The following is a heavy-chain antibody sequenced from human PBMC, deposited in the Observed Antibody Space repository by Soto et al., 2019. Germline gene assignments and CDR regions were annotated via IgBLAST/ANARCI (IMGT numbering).Heavy chain of an antibody. J-gene: IGHJ4*02. CDR1: GFTLSNSW. D-gene: IGHD2-8*01. V-gene: IGHV3-74*01. CDR3: GTNVNGVPSY. CDR2: INSDGTKT. Sequence: EVQLVGSGGGLIQPGGSLRLSCAASGFTLSNSWMHWVRQAPGKGLVWVSLINSDGTKTAYADSVKGRFTISRDNDEITLYLQMNSLRAEDTAVYYCGTNVNGVPSYWGQGTLVTVSS.